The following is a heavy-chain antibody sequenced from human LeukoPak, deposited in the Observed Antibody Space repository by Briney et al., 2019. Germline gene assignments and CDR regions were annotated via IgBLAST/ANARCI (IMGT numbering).Heavy chain of an antibody. CDR2: IRYGGSNK. D-gene: IGHD2-2*01. V-gene: IGHV3-30*02. CDR1: GFTFSSYG. J-gene: IGHJ4*02. CDR3: AKDRGYCSSTSCYSPLGY. Sequence: GGSLRLSCAASGFTFSSYGMHWVRQAPGKGLEWVAFIRYGGSNKYYADSVKGRFTISRDNSKNTLYLQMNSLRAEDTAVYYCAKDRGYCSSTSCYSPLGYWGQGTLVTVSS.